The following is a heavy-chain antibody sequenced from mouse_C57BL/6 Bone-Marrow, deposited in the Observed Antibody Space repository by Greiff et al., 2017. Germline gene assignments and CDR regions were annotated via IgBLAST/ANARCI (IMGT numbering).Heavy chain of an antibody. CDR3: ARGDWARFDV. CDR2: IYPRSGNT. CDR1: GYTFTSYG. Sequence: VQLKESGAELARPGASVKLSCKASGYTFTSYGISWVKQRTGQGLEWIGEIYPRSGNTYYNEKFKGKATLTADKSSSTAYMELRSLTSEDSAVYFCARGDWARFDVWGTGTTVTVSS. V-gene: IGHV1-81*01. D-gene: IGHD4-1*01. J-gene: IGHJ1*03.